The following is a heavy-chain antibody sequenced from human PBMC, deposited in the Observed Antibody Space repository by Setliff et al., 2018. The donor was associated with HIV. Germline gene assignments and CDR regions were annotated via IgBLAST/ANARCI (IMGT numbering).Heavy chain of an antibody. Sequence: ASVKVSCKASGYTFTNSDINWVRQATGQGLEWMGRMNPNSVNTEYAQQFQGRVTMNRNTSISTAYMELSSLRSEDTAIYYCARGHSGNDYCGQGTLVTVSS. CDR1: GYTFTNSD. D-gene: IGHD1-1*01. V-gene: IGHV1-8*02. CDR2: MNPNSVNT. CDR3: ARGHSGNDY. J-gene: IGHJ4*02.